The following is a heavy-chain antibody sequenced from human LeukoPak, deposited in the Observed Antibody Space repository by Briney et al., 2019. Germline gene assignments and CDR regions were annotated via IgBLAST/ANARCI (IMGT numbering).Heavy chain of an antibody. Sequence: PSETLSLTCTVPGGSASGYFWSWIRQPAGKGLEWVGLIYTGGSTTYTPSLTSRVTMSVDTSKNQFSLKLTSVTAADTALYYCARYHCSGRSCYPHDAFDIWGQGTMVTVSS. J-gene: IGHJ3*02. CDR1: GGSASGYF. V-gene: IGHV4-4*07. D-gene: IGHD2-15*01. CDR3: ARYHCSGRSCYPHDAFDI. CDR2: IYTGGST.